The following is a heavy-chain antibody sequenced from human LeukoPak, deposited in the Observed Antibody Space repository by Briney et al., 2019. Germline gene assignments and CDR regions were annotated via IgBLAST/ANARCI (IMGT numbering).Heavy chain of an antibody. CDR2: FDPEDGET. CDR1: GYTLTELS. Sequence: ASVTVSCTVSGYTLTELSMHWVRQAPGKGLEWMGGFDPEDGETIYAQKFQGRVTMTEDTSTDTAYMELSSLRSEDTAVYYCATGIVVVVAATRDRHNWFDPWGQGTLVTVSS. V-gene: IGHV1-24*01. J-gene: IGHJ5*02. D-gene: IGHD2-15*01. CDR3: ATGIVVVVAATRDRHNWFDP.